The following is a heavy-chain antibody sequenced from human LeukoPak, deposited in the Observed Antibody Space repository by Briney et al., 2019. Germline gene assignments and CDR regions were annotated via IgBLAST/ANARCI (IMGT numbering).Heavy chain of an antibody. Sequence: GGSLRLSCAASGFTFSSYGMHWVRQAPGKGLEWVAVISYDGSNKYYADSVKGRFTISRDNSKNTLYLQMNSLRAEDTAVYYCANSDILTGYDKLDYWGQGTLVTVSS. CDR2: ISYDGSNK. D-gene: IGHD3-9*01. CDR1: GFTFSSYG. J-gene: IGHJ4*02. CDR3: ANSDILTGYDKLDY. V-gene: IGHV3-30*18.